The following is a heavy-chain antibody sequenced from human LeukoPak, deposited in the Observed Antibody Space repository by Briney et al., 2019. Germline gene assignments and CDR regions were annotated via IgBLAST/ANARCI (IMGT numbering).Heavy chain of an antibody. Sequence: PSETLSLTCTVSGGSISSYYWSWIRQPPGKGLELIGYIYYSGSTNYNPSLKSRVTISVDTSKNQFSLKLSSVTAADTAVYYCARTGRYYYYGMDVWGQGTTVTVSS. D-gene: IGHD1-14*01. CDR3: ARTGRYYYYGMDV. CDR2: IYYSGST. CDR1: GGSISSYY. J-gene: IGHJ6*02. V-gene: IGHV4-59*01.